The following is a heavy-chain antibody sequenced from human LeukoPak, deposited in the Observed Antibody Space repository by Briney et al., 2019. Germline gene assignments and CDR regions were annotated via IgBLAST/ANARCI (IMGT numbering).Heavy chain of an antibody. CDR3: AKAGQRITIFGVVTTAPYYFDY. CDR2: ISGSGGST. J-gene: IGHJ4*02. D-gene: IGHD3-3*01. V-gene: IGHV3-23*01. Sequence: GGSLRLSCAASGFTFSSYAMSWVRQAPGKGLEWVSAISGSGGSTYYADSVKGRFTISRDNSKNTLYLQMNSLRAEDTAVYYCAKAGQRITIFGVVTTAPYYFDYWGQGTLVTVSS. CDR1: GFTFSSYA.